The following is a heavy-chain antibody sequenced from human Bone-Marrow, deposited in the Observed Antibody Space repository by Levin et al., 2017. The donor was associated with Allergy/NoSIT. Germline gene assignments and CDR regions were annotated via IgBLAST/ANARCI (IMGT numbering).Heavy chain of an antibody. D-gene: IGHD1-14*01. Sequence: GESLKISCAASGFTFSSYGMHWVRQAPGKGLEWVAVISYDGSNKYYADSVKGRFTISRDNSKNTLYLQMNSLRAEDTAVYYCATASGRMIDYWGQGTLVTVSS. J-gene: IGHJ4*02. V-gene: IGHV3-30*03. CDR1: GFTFSSYG. CDR3: ATASGRMIDY. CDR2: ISYDGSNK.